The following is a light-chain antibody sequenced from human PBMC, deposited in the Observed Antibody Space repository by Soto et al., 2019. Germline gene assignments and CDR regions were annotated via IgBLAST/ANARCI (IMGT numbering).Light chain of an antibody. V-gene: IGKV3-20*01. CDR3: QQYDTSPWT. CDR1: QSVSSSY. CDR2: GAS. J-gene: IGKJ1*01. Sequence: EIVLTQSPGTLSLSPGEIVTLSCSASQSVSSSYLAWYQQTRGQAPRLLIYGASSRATGIPDRFSGSGSGTDFTLTISRLEPEDFAVYYCQQYDTSPWTFGQGTKVDIK.